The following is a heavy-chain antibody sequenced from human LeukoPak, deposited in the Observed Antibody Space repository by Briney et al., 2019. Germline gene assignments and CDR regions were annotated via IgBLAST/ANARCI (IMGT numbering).Heavy chain of an antibody. D-gene: IGHD4-11*01. J-gene: IGHJ4*02. CDR3: ARGGGTVAPAPWVPFAY. Sequence: CASVNVSCMASGYIFTGNYMHWVRQAPGQGLEYMGYIDPNSGGTYYIQKFQGRVTMTRDMSINTAYVELSSLTSDDTAVYYCARGGGTVAPAPWVPFAYWGQGTLVTVSS. CDR2: IDPNSGGT. CDR1: GYIFTGNY. V-gene: IGHV1-2*02.